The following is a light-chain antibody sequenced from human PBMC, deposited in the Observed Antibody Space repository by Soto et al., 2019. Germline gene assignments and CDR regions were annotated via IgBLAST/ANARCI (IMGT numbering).Light chain of an antibody. CDR1: SSDVGSYNL. CDR3: CSYAGSSVA. J-gene: IGLJ2*01. Sequence: QSALTQPASVSGSPGQSFTISCTGTSSDVGSYNLVSWYQQHPGKAPKLMIYEGSKRPSGVSNRFSGSKSGNTASLTISGVQAEDEAEYYCCSYAGSSVAFGGGTKLTVL. V-gene: IGLV2-23*01. CDR2: EGS.